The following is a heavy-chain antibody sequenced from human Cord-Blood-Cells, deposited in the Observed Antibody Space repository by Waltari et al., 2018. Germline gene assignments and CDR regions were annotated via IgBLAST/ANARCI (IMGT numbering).Heavy chain of an antibody. J-gene: IGHJ4*02. Sequence: QVQLVQSGAEVKKPGASVKVSCKASGYTFTGYYMHGVRQAPGQGLEWRGWINPNSGGTNYAQKFQGRVTMTRDTSISTAYMELSRLRSDDTAVYYCARESWVSGSYYFDYWGQGTLVTVSS. CDR3: ARESWVSGSYYFDY. V-gene: IGHV1-2*02. CDR2: INPNSGGT. D-gene: IGHD1-26*01. CDR1: GYTFTGYY.